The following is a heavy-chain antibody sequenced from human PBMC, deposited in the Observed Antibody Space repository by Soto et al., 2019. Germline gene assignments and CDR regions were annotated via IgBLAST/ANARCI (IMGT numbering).Heavy chain of an antibody. CDR2: INASNGKT. CDR3: ARGLATYYYDSSGSPFDP. V-gene: IGHV1-3*01. CDR1: GGTFSSYT. D-gene: IGHD3-22*01. Sequence: ASVKVSCKASGGTFSSYTISWVRQAPGQGLEWMGRINASNGKTNYSQKFQGRVTITRDTSASTAYMELSSLRSEDTAVYYCARGLATYYYDSSGSPFDPWGQGTLVTVSS. J-gene: IGHJ5*02.